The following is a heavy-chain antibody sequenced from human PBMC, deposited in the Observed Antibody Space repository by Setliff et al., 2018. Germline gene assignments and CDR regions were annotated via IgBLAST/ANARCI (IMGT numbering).Heavy chain of an antibody. CDR3: ERLVRYCTRVTCQRSSDGDF. CDR2: ISAHSGNT. D-gene: IGHD2-8*01. Sequence: ASVKVSCKASGYTFNHYGITWVRLAPGQGLEWMGWISAHSGNTFYAPQYQGRLVMTTDTSTNTAYMELRNLTSDDTAMYFCERLVRYCTRVTCQRSSDGDFWGQGTPVTVSS. V-gene: IGHV1-18*01. CDR1: GYTFNHYG. J-gene: IGHJ4*02.